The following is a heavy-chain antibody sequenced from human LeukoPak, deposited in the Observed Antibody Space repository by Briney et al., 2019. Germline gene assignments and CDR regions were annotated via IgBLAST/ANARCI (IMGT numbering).Heavy chain of an antibody. J-gene: IGHJ4*02. CDR1: GYTFTSYG. Sequence: GASVKVSCKASGYTFTSYGISWVRQAPGQGLEWMGWISAYNGNTNYAQKLQGRVTMTTDTSTSTAYMELRSLRSDDTAVYYCARGRWFGEFLIYFDYWGQGTLVTVCS. V-gene: IGHV1-18*01. CDR3: ARGRWFGEFLIYFDY. D-gene: IGHD3-10*01. CDR2: ISAYNGNT.